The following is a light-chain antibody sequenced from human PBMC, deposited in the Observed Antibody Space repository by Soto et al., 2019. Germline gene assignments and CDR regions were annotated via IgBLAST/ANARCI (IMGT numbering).Light chain of an antibody. CDR2: KAS. CDR1: QSISSW. V-gene: IGKV1-5*03. J-gene: IGKJ1*01. CDR3: QQYNSYWT. Sequence: DIQXTQXPXTLSASVGDRVTITCRASQSISSWLAWYQQKPGKAPKLLIYKASSLESGVPSRFSGSGSGTEFTLTISSLQPDDFATYYCQQYNSYWTFGQGTKVEIK.